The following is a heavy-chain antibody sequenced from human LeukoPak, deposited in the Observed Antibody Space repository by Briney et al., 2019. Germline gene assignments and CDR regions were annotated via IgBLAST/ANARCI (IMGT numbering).Heavy chain of an antibody. Sequence: SETLSLTCTVPGGSISSNFWNWIWQPPGQGLEWIGYMSNTGITKYNPSLKSRVTISADTSKNQFSLNLKSVTAADTAVYYCAKASVATAVLFDSWGQGTLVAVSS. CDR2: MSNTGIT. CDR1: GGSISSNF. CDR3: AKASVATAVLFDS. V-gene: IGHV4-4*08. J-gene: IGHJ4*02. D-gene: IGHD5-12*01.